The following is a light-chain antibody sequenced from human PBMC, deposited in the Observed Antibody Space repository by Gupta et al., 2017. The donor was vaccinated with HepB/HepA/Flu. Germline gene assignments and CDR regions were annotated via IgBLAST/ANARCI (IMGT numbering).Light chain of an antibody. CDR3: LLSFNKAHTYV. Sequence: TGASSTGAVTSGDYPNWFQQKPRQEPRALIYSTNKRHSWTNARVSGSPLGGKAALTLSGVQPEDEAEYYCLLSFNKAHTYVFGSGTKVTVL. CDR1: TGAVTSGDY. V-gene: IGLV7-43*01. CDR2: STN. J-gene: IGLJ1*01.